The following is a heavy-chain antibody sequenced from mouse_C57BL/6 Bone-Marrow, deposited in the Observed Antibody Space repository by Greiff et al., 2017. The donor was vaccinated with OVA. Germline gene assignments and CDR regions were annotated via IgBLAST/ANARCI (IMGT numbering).Heavy chain of an antibody. J-gene: IGHJ3*01. CDR1: GYAFSSSW. Sequence: VQLQQSGPELVKPGASVKISCKASGYAFSSSWMNWVKQRPGKGLEWIGRIYPGDGDTTYNGKFKGKATLTADKSSSTAYMQLSSLTSEDSAVYFGARTYYYGSSAFAYWGQGTLVTVSA. CDR2: IYPGDGDT. V-gene: IGHV1-82*01. D-gene: IGHD1-1*01. CDR3: ARTYYYGSSAFAY.